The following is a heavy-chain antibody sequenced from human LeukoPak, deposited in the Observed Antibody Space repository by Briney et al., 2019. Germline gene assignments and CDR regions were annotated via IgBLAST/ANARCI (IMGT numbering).Heavy chain of an antibody. Sequence: GGSLRLSCAASGFTVSSNYMSWVRQAPGKGLEWVSVIYSGGSTYYADSVKGRFTISRDNSKNTLYLQMNSLRAEDTAVYYCARDGHSSGWYGDGMDVWGQGTTVTVSS. J-gene: IGHJ6*02. CDR3: ARDGHSSGWYGDGMDV. CDR2: IYSGGST. CDR1: GFTVSSNY. V-gene: IGHV3-53*05. D-gene: IGHD6-19*01.